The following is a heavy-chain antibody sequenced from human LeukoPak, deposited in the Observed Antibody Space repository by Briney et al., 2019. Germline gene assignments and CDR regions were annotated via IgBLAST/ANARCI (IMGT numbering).Heavy chain of an antibody. Sequence: SETLSLTCAVYGGSFSGYYWSWIRQPPGKGLEWIGEINHSGSTNYNPSLKSRVTISVDTSKNQFSLKLSSVTAADTAVYYCARGGGSRSPGILNYWGQGTLVTVSS. V-gene: IGHV4-34*01. J-gene: IGHJ4*02. D-gene: IGHD3-16*01. CDR1: GGSFSGYY. CDR2: INHSGST. CDR3: ARGGGSRSPGILNY.